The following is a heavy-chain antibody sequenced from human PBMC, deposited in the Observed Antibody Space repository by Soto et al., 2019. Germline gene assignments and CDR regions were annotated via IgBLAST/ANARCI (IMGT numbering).Heavy chain of an antibody. D-gene: IGHD6-19*01. J-gene: IGHJ6*02. V-gene: IGHV1-3*01. CDR1: GYTFTSYA. CDR3: ARDQGYSSGWYASGMDV. CDR2: INAGNGNT. Sequence: GASVKVSCKASGYTFTSYAMHWVRQAPGQRLEWMGWINAGNGNTKYSQKFQGRVTITRDTSASTAYMELSSLRSEDTAVYYCARDQGYSSGWYASGMDVWGQGTTVTVSS.